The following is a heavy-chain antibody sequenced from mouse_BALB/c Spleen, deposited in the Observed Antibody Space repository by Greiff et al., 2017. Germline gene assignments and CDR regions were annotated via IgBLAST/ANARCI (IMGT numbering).Heavy chain of an antibody. CDR2: INSDGGST. D-gene: IGHD2-1*01. Sequence: EVKLVDSGGGLVQPGESLKLSCESNEYEFPSHDMSWVRKTPEKRLELVAAINSDGGSTYYPDTMERRFIISRDNTKKTLYLQMSSLRSEDTALYYCARHEGYGNSSWFAYWGQGTLVTVSA. CDR1: EYEFPSHD. CDR3: ARHEGYGNSSWFAY. J-gene: IGHJ3*01. V-gene: IGHV5-2*01.